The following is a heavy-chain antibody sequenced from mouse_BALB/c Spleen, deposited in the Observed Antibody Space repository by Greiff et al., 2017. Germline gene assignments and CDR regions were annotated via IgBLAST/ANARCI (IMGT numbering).Heavy chain of an antibody. CDR1: GFPFRSYD. CDR2: ISSGGGST. Sequence: EVQLQESGGGLVKPGGSLKLSCAASGFPFRSYDMSWVRQTPGKRLEWVAYISSGGGSTYYPDTVKGRFTISRDDAKNTLYLQMSSLKSEDTAMYYCARRKMGYFDVWGAGTTVTVSS. V-gene: IGHV5-12-1*01. J-gene: IGHJ1*01. D-gene: IGHD2-3*01. CDR3: ARRKMGYFDV.